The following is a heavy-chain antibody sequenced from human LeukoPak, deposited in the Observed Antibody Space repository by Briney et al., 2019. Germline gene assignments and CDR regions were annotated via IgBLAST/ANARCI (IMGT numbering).Heavy chain of an antibody. Sequence: PGGSLRLSCAASGFTFSSDGMTWVRQAPGKGLDWVSGISGSGARTDYAGSMKGRFTISRDNAKNTLYLQMNSLRAEDTAVYYCAKGSREWELLDAFDIWGQGTMVTVSS. D-gene: IGHD1-26*01. CDR1: GFTFSSDG. J-gene: IGHJ3*02. CDR3: AKGSREWELLDAFDI. V-gene: IGHV3-23*01. CDR2: ISGSGART.